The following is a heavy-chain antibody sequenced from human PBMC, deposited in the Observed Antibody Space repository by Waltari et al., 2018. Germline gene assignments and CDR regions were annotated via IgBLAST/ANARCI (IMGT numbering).Heavy chain of an antibody. D-gene: IGHD5-18*01. V-gene: IGHV4-34*01. Sequence: QVQLQQWGAGLLKPSETLSLTCAVYGGSFSGYYWSWIRQPPGKGLEWIGEINHSGSTNDNPSLKSRVTISVDTSKNQFSLKLSSVTAADTAVYYCARGAWIQLWLAGTNWYFDLWGRGTLVTVSS. CDR1: GGSFSGYY. J-gene: IGHJ2*01. CDR2: INHSGST. CDR3: ARGAWIQLWLAGTNWYFDL.